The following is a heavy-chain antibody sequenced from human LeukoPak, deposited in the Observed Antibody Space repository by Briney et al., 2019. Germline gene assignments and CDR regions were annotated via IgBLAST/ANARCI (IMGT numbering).Heavy chain of an antibody. J-gene: IGHJ4*02. CDR1: GFTFNNYW. V-gene: IGHV3-74*01. D-gene: IGHD3-16*01. Sequence: PGGSLRLSCRVSGFTFNNYWMHWVRQAPGKRLVWVSRMNNDGRVITYADSVKGGFTISRDNARNTLYLQMNSLRAEDTAVYYCAREFEAAGFWALDYWGQGTLVSASS. CDR2: MNNDGRVI. CDR3: AREFEAAGFWALDY.